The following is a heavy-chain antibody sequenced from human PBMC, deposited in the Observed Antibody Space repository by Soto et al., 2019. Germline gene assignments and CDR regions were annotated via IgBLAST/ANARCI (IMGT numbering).Heavy chain of an antibody. CDR3: AREVYDSSGYFWFDP. CDR2: INHSGST. Sequence: PSETLSLTCAVYGGSFSGYYWSWIRQPPGKGLEWIGEINHSGSTNYNPSLKSRVTISVDTSKNQFSLKLSSVTAADTAVYYCAREVYDSSGYFWFDPWGQGTLVTVSS. CDR1: GGSFSGYY. V-gene: IGHV4-34*01. J-gene: IGHJ5*02. D-gene: IGHD3-22*01.